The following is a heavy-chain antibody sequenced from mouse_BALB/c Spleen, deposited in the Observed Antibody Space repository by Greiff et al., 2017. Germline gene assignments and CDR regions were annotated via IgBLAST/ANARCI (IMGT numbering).Heavy chain of an antibody. Sequence: DVKLVESGGDLVKPGGSLKLSCAASGFTFSSYGMSWVRQTPDKRLEWVATISSGGSYTYYPDSVKGRFTISRDNAKNTLYLQMSSLKSEDTAMYYCASYDYWFAYWGQGTLVTVSA. D-gene: IGHD2-4*01. CDR1: GFTFSSYG. J-gene: IGHJ3*01. V-gene: IGHV5-6*02. CDR3: ASYDYWFAY. CDR2: ISSGGSYT.